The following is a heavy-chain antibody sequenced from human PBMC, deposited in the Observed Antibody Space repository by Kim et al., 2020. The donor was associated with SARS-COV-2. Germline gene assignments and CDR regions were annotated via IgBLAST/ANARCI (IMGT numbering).Heavy chain of an antibody. Sequence: GGSLRLSCAASGFTFSSYAMHWVRQAPGKGLEWVAVISYDGSNKYYADSVKGRFTISRDNSKNTLYLQMNSLRAKDTAVYYCARGGLLLRIDYWAREPWSPSPQ. CDR1: GFTFSSYA. CDR3: ARGGLLLRIDY. J-gene: IGHJ4*02. D-gene: IGHD3-22*01. CDR2: ISYDGSNK. V-gene: IGHV3-30-3*01.